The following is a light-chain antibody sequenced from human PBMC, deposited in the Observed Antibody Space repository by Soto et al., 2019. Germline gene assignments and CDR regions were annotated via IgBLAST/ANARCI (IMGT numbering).Light chain of an antibody. CDR2: GAS. V-gene: IGKV1-9*01. CDR1: QGISSF. Sequence: DIQLTQSPSFLSASVGDRVTITCRASQGISSFLAWYQQRPGKAPELLIYGASTLQSGVPSRFSGSGSGTEFTLAISSLQPEDFATYYCQQLSSYPHTFGQGTKLKIK. J-gene: IGKJ2*01. CDR3: QQLSSYPHT.